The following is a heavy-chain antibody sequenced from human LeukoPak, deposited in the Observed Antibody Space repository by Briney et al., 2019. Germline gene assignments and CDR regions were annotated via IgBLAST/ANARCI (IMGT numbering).Heavy chain of an antibody. Sequence: GGSPRLSCAASGFTFSDYYMSWIRQAPGKGLEWVSYISSSGSTIYYADSVKGRFTISRDNAKNSLYLQMNSLRAEDTAVYYCATAPHGKFTFWSGYSDPLDYWGQGTLVTVSS. CDR2: ISSSGSTI. CDR3: ATAPHGKFTFWSGYSDPLDY. V-gene: IGHV3-11*04. J-gene: IGHJ4*02. CDR1: GFTFSDYY. D-gene: IGHD3-3*01.